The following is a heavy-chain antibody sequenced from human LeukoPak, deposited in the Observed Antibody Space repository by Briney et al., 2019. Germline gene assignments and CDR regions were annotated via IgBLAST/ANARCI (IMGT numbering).Heavy chain of an antibody. CDR3: ARRATTGPPYYLDY. J-gene: IGHJ4*02. Sequence: SETLSLTCTVSGGSISSYYWTWIRQPPGKELEWIGYIYKSGSTNYNPSLQSRVSMSVDTSNNQISLKLTSVTAADTAVYYCARRATTGPPYYLDYWGQGTLVTVSS. CDR2: IYKSGST. V-gene: IGHV4-59*08. D-gene: IGHD1-26*01. CDR1: GGSISSYY.